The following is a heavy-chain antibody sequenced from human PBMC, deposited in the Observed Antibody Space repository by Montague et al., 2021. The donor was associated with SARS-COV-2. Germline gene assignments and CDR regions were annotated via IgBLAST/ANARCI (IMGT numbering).Heavy chain of an antibody. V-gene: IGHV4-4*07. Sequence: SETLSLTCSVSGDSISRYYWSWIRQSDGEGLEWIGRIYTGGCVNYNPALQSRVSMSVDTSKSQVSLNVTSVTAADTAVYYCARAIWHLDVWGRGILVTVSS. CDR3: ARAIWHLDV. J-gene: IGHJ2*01. CDR2: IYTGGCV. CDR1: GDSISRYY.